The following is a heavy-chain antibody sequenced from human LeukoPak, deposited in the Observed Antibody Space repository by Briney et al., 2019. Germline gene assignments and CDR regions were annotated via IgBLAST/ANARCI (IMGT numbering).Heavy chain of an antibody. D-gene: IGHD3-22*01. CDR3: AKDYDSSGYDYCDY. Sequence: GGSLRLSCAASGFTFSSYGMHWVRQAPGKGLEWVAVISYDGSNKYYADSVKGRFTISRDNSKNTLYLQMNSLRAEDTAVYYCAKDYDSSGYDYCDYWGQGTLVTVSS. CDR2: ISYDGSNK. J-gene: IGHJ4*02. CDR1: GFTFSSYG. V-gene: IGHV3-30*18.